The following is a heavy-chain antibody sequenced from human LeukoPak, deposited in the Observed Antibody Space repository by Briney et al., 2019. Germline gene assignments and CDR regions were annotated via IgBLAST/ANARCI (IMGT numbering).Heavy chain of an antibody. CDR1: GFTFSTYT. J-gene: IGHJ4*02. Sequence: SGGSLRLSCAASGFTFSTYTMNWVRQAPGKGLEWVSSISSSSSYMYYADSVKGRFTISRDNAKNSLYLQMNSLRAEDTDVYYCERASDTLRGIMSYSDYWGQGTLVTVSS. V-gene: IGHV3-21*06. D-gene: IGHD3-10*01. CDR3: ERASDTLRGIMSYSDY. CDR2: ISSSSSYM.